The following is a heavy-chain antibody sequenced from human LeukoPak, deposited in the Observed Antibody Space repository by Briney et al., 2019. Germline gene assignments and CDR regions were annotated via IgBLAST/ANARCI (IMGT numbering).Heavy chain of an antibody. CDR3: ARSHYGGNSLGPDY. CDR1: GGSISSGGYS. J-gene: IGHJ4*02. D-gene: IGHD4-17*01. V-gene: IGHV4-30-2*01. CDR2: IYHSGST. Sequence: PSETLSLTCTVSGGSISSGGYSWSWIRQPPGKGLEWIGYIYHSGSTYYNPSLKSRVTISVDRSKNQFSLKLSSVTAADTAVYYCARSHYGGNSLGPDYWGQGTLVTVSS.